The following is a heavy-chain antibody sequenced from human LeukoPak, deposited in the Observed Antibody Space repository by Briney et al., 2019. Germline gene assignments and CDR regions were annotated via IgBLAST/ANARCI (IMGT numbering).Heavy chain of an antibody. CDR2: IYYSGST. V-gene: IGHV4-39*01. Sequence: SETLSLTCTVSGGSISSSSYYWGWIRQPPGKGLECIGSIYYSGSTYYNPSLKSRVTISVDTSKNQFSLKLSSVTAADTAVYYCASQDGVEVIIPGWFDPWGQGTLVTVSS. D-gene: IGHD3-3*01. CDR3: ASQDGVEVIIPGWFDP. J-gene: IGHJ5*02. CDR1: GGSISSSSYY.